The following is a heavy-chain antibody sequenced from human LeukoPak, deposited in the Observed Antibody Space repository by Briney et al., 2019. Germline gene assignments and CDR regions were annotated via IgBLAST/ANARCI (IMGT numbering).Heavy chain of an antibody. V-gene: IGHV4-39*01. CDR2: IYYSGST. CDR1: GGSISSSSYY. J-gene: IGHJ4*02. CDR3: ARLYSSSWFFDY. D-gene: IGHD6-13*01. Sequence: PSETLSLTSTVSGGSISSSSYYWGWIRQPPGKGLEWIGSIYYSGSTYYNPSLKSRVTISVDTSKNQFSLKLSSVTAADTAVYYCARLYSSSWFFDYWGQGTLVTVSS.